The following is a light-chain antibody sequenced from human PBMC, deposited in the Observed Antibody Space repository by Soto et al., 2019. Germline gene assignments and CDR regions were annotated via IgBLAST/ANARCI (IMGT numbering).Light chain of an antibody. CDR1: GATSD. Sequence: QSVRTQPPSVSGAPGQRVTISCIGATSDVHWYQHLPGTAPKLLIYGNNNRPSGVPDRFSGSKSGTSASLAITGLQAEDEADYYCQSFDSSLSALYVFGTGTKLTVL. V-gene: IGLV1-40*01. J-gene: IGLJ1*01. CDR2: GNN. CDR3: QSFDSSLSALYV.